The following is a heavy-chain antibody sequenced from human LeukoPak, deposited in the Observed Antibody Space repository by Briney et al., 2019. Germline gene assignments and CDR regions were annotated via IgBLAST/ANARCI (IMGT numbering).Heavy chain of an antibody. CDR1: AYTFTSYG. V-gene: IGHV1-18*01. CDR3: ARTVGYCSGGSCPLEAFDI. D-gene: IGHD2-15*01. Sequence: GASVKVSCKASAYTFTSYGISWVRQAPGQGLEWMGWISAYNGNTNYAQKLQGRVTMTTDTSTSTAYMELRSLRSDDTAVYYCARTVGYCSGGSCPLEAFDIWGQGTMVTVSS. J-gene: IGHJ3*02. CDR2: ISAYNGNT.